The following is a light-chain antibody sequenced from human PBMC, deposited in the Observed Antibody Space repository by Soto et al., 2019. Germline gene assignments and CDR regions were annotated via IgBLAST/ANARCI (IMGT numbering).Light chain of an antibody. CDR2: GAS. V-gene: IGKV3-15*01. Sequence: EIVMSQCPPTLSKSPGERATLYCRASQSVSSNLAWYQQKPGQAPRLLIYGASTRATGIPARFRGSGSGTEFTLTISSLQSEDFAVYYCQQYNNWPKTFGQGTKVDIK. CDR1: QSVSSN. J-gene: IGKJ1*01. CDR3: QQYNNWPKT.